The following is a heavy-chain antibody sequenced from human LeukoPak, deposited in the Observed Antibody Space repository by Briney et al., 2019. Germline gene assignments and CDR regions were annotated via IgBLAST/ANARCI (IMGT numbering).Heavy chain of an antibody. D-gene: IGHD5-24*01. Sequence: SETLSLTCAVYGGSFSGYYWSWIRQPPGKGLEWIGEINHSGSTNYNPSLKSRVTISVDTSKNQFSLKLSSVTAADTAVYYCARPRMPTNARDFDYWGQGTLVTVSS. CDR3: ARPRMPTNARDFDY. V-gene: IGHV4-34*01. CDR2: INHSGST. J-gene: IGHJ4*02. CDR1: GGSFSGYY.